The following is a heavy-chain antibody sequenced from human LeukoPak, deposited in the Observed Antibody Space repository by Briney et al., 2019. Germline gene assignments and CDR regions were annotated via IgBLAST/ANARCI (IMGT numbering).Heavy chain of an antibody. CDR2: ISSSSSYI. J-gene: IGHJ6*03. CDR3: ARTDIVVVPRYYMDV. V-gene: IGHV3-21*01. Sequence: GGSLRLSCAASGFTFSSNSMNWVRQAPGKGLEWVSSISSSSSYIYYADSVKGRFTISRDNAKNSLYLQMNSLRAEDTAVYYCARTDIVVVPRYYMDVWGKGTTVTVSS. CDR1: GFTFSSNS. D-gene: IGHD2-2*01.